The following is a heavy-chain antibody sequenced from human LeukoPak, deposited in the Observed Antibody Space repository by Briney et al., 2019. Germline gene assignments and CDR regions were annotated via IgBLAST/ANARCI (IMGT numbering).Heavy chain of an antibody. CDR2: ISNSGGST. Sequence: GGSLRLSCAASGFTFSNYAMSWVRQAPGKGLEWVSTISNSGGSTYSADSMKGRFTISRDNSKNTLYLQMNSLRAEDTAVYYCAKVSWNTGGDFDYWGQGTLVTVSS. D-gene: IGHD1/OR15-1a*01. J-gene: IGHJ4*02. CDR1: GFTFSNYA. V-gene: IGHV3-23*01. CDR3: AKVSWNTGGDFDY.